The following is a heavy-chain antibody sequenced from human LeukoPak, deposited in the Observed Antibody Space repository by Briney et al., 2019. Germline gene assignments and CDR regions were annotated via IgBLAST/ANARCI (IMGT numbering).Heavy chain of an antibody. V-gene: IGHV4-59*01. CDR2: IYGSGST. Sequence: TSETLSLTCTVSGGSISSYYWSWIRQPPGKGLEGIGHIYGSGSTNYTPSLQSRVTLSVDTSKNQFSLKVSSVTAADTAVYYCAREGTSGTHLNWFDPWGQGTLVTVSS. D-gene: IGHD1-1*01. CDR1: GGSISSYY. J-gene: IGHJ5*02. CDR3: AREGTSGTHLNWFDP.